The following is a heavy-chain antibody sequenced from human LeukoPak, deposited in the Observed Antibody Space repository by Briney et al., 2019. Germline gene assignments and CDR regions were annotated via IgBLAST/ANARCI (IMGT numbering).Heavy chain of an antibody. Sequence: GGSLRLSCAASGFTVSSNYMSWVRQAPGKGLEWVSVIDSGGSTYYADSAKGRFIISRDNSSNMLYLQMNSLRAEDTAVYYCAGASDYYGSGSYDNDWGQGTLVTVSS. CDR2: IDSGGST. D-gene: IGHD3-10*01. CDR1: GFTVSSNY. CDR3: AGASDYYGSGSYDND. J-gene: IGHJ4*02. V-gene: IGHV3-53*01.